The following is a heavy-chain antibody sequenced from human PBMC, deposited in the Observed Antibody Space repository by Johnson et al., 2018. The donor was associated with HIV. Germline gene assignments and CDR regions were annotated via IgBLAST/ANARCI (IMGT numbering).Heavy chain of an antibody. J-gene: IGHJ3*02. D-gene: IGHD3-22*01. V-gene: IGHV3-66*01. CDR1: GFTFSSYA. CDR3: ARDFKGRGYYPSCAFDI. Sequence: EVQLVESGGGVVQPGRSLRLSCAASGFTFSSYAMHWVRQAPGKWLEWVSVFYSGGSTYYADSVKGRFTISRDNSKNTLYLQMNSLRAEDTAVYYCARDFKGRGYYPSCAFDIWGQGTMVTVSS. CDR2: FYSGGST.